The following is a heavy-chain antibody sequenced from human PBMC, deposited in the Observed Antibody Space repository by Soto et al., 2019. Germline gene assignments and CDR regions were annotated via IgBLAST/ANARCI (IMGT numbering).Heavy chain of an antibody. CDR2: SIPIFGTA. CDR3: ARDKISDLLWFGELLYYYGMDV. V-gene: IGHV1-69*13. D-gene: IGHD3-10*01. J-gene: IGHJ6*02. CDR1: GGTFSSYA. Sequence: ASVKVSCKASGGTFSSYAISWVRQAPGQGLEWMGGSIPIFGTANYAQKFQGRVTNTADESTSTAYMELSSLRSEDTAVYYCARDKISDLLWFGELLYYYGMDVWGQGTTVTVSS.